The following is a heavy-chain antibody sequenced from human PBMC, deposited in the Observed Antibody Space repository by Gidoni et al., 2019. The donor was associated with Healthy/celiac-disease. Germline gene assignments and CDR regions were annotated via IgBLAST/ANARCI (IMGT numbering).Heavy chain of an antibody. D-gene: IGHD2-2*01. CDR1: GFTFSSYA. J-gene: IGHJ4*02. CDR3: AKDRDCSSTSCSEFDY. Sequence: EVQLLESGGGLVQPGGSLRLSCASSGFTFSSYAMSWVRQAPGKGLEWVSAISGSGSSTYYADSVKGRFTISRDNSKNTLYLQMNSLRAEDKAVYYCAKDRDCSSTSCSEFDYWGQGTLVTVSS. CDR2: ISGSGSST. V-gene: IGHV3-23*01.